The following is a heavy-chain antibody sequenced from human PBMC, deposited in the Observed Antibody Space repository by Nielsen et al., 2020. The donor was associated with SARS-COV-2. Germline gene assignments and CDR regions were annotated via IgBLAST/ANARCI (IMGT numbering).Heavy chain of an antibody. CDR3: ARDRTSYYDTSGYSLSDFRLDS. CDR1: GGSFSDYY. Sequence: SETLSLTCTVSGGSFSDYYWSWIRQAPGKGLEWIGHIYYSGSSSYNPSLKSRVTISRDTSNNQFSLHLNSVTAADTAVYYCARDRTSYYDTSGYSLSDFRLDSWGQGIRVTVST. V-gene: IGHV4-59*12. J-gene: IGHJ4*02. CDR2: IYYSGSS. D-gene: IGHD3-22*01.